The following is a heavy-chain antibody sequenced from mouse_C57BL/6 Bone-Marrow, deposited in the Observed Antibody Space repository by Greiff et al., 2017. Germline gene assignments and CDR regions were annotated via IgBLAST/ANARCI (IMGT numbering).Heavy chain of an antibody. Sequence: EVQLQESGAELVRPGASVKLSCTASGFNIKDDYMHWVKQRPEQGLEWIGWIDPENGDTEYASKFQGKATITADTSSNTAYLQLSSLTSEDTAIYYCTTSVTKDYWGQGTTLTVSS. CDR3: TTSVTKDY. J-gene: IGHJ2*01. V-gene: IGHV14-4*01. CDR2: IDPENGDT. CDR1: GFNIKDDY.